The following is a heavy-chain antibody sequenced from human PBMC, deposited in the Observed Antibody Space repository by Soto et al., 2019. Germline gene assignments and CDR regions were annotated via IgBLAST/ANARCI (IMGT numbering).Heavy chain of an antibody. CDR3: ARALSTPGEFFYDAFDL. Sequence: EVQLVESGGGLVQPGESLRLSCAASGFTFSAFWMTWLRQAPGKGLEWVANIKRDGTVTHYGDSVEGRCTLSRDNAQNSLFLQLNSLRPEDTAMYYSARALSTPGEFFYDAFDLWGQGTGVTVSS. CDR2: IKRDGTVT. V-gene: IGHV3-7*04. CDR1: GFTFSAFW. J-gene: IGHJ3*01. D-gene: IGHD2-21*01.